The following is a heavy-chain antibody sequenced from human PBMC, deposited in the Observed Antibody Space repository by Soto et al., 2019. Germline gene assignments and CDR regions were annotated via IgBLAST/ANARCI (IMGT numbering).Heavy chain of an antibody. J-gene: IGHJ6*02. CDR2: IIPIFGTA. V-gene: IGHV1-69*12. Sequence: QVQLVQSGAEVKKPGSSVKVSCKASGGTFSSYAISWVRQAPGQGLEWMGGIIPIFGTANYAQKFQGRVTITADESTSTAYMELSSLRSEDTAVYCCAREDSSYSSSWYVYYYYGMDVWGQGTTVTVSS. CDR3: AREDSSYSSSWYVYYYYGMDV. CDR1: GGTFSSYA. D-gene: IGHD6-13*01.